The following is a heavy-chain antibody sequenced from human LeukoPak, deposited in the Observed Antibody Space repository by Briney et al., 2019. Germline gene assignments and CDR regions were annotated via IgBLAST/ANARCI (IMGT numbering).Heavy chain of an antibody. CDR3: ARALVLYFDY. Sequence: SETLSLTCTVSGGSISSYYWSWIRQPPEKGLEWIGYIYYSGSTNYNPSLKSRVTISVDTSKHQFSLKLSSVTAADTAVYYCARALVLYFDYWGQGTLVTVSS. J-gene: IGHJ4*02. CDR2: IYYSGST. V-gene: IGHV4-59*01. D-gene: IGHD2-2*02. CDR1: GGSISSYY.